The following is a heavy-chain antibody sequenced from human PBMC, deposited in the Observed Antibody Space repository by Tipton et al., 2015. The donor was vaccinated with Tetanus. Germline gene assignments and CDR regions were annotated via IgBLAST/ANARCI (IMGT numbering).Heavy chain of an antibody. CDR2: INHSGST. Sequence: LRLSCAVYGGSFSGYYWSWIRQPPGKGLEWIGEINHSGSTTYNPSLKSRVPISVDTSKNQFSLKLSSVTAADTAVYYCARGGPVAGTNYYFDYWGQGTLVTVSS. D-gene: IGHD6-19*01. V-gene: IGHV4-34*01. CDR3: ARGGPVAGTNYYFDY. CDR1: GGSFSGYY. J-gene: IGHJ4*02.